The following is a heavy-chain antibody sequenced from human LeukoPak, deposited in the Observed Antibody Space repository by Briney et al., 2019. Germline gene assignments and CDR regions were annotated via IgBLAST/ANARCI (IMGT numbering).Heavy chain of an antibody. V-gene: IGHV4-61*01. J-gene: IGHJ6*02. Sequence: SETLSLTCTVSGGSISSSSYYWGWIRQPPGKGLEWIGCIYYSGSTNYNPSLKSRVTISVDTSKNQFSLKLSSVTAADTAVYYCARDLAGGSNYYYYGMDVWGQGTTVTVSS. CDR3: ARDLAGGSNYYYYGMDV. CDR2: IYYSGST. CDR1: GGSISSSSYY. D-gene: IGHD3-16*01.